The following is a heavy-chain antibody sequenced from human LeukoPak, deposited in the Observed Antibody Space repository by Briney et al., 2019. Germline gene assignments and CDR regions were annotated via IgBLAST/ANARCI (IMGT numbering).Heavy chain of an antibody. CDR2: INPNSGGT. Sequence: ASVKVSCKASGYTFTGYYMQWVRQAPGQGLEWMGWINPNSGGTKYAPKFQGRVTMTRDTSSSTAYMELSSLSSDDTAVYYCARDLLASEAYYYYYMDAWGRGTTVTVSS. D-gene: IGHD3-10*01. J-gene: IGHJ6*03. CDR3: ARDLLASEAYYYYYMDA. V-gene: IGHV1-2*02. CDR1: GYTFTGYY.